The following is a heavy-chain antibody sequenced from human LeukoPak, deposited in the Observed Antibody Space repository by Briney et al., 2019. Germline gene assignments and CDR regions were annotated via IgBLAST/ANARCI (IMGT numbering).Heavy chain of an antibody. V-gene: IGHV1-18*01. CDR3: ARVPGWEYYFDY. CDR2: ISAYNGDT. J-gene: IGHJ4*02. CDR1: GYTFTSYG. D-gene: IGHD1-26*01. Sequence: ASVKVSCKASGYTFTSYGISWVRQAPGQGLEWMGWISAYNGDTKYAQKVQGRVIMTTETSTSTAYMELRSLRFDDTAVYYCARVPGWEYYFDYWGQGTLVTVPS.